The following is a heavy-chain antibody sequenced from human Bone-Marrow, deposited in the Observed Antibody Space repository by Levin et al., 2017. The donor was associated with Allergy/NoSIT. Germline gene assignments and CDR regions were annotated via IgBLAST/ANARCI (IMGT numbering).Heavy chain of an antibody. CDR1: GFDFSNHG. CDR3: ATEEADCFGARCYSDR. D-gene: IGHD2-15*01. V-gene: IGHV3-33*01. CDR2: IQNDGTQK. J-gene: IGHJ5*02. Sequence: SCAASGFDFSNHGMHWVRQAPGKGLEWVAVIQNDGTQKYYADSVKGRFTISRDDPMNTLYLEMNSLRVEDTAVYYCATEEADCFGARCYSDRWGQGTLVTVSS.